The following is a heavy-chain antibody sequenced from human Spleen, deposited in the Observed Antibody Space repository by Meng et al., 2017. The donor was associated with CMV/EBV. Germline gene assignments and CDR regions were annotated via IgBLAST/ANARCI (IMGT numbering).Heavy chain of an antibody. CDR1: GYTFIDYY. J-gene: IGHJ4*02. V-gene: IGHV1-2*02. Sequence: SCKPSGYTFIDYYIHWVRQAPGQGLEWMGWINPRSGGTNYAQNFQGRVTLTRDTSISTVYMDLSSLRSDDAAVYYCTRGTILLGLDYWGQGTLVTVS. CDR2: INPRSGGT. CDR3: TRGTILLGLDY. D-gene: IGHD3-16*01.